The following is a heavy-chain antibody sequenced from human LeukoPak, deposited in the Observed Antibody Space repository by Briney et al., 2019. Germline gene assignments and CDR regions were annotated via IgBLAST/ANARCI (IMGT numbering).Heavy chain of an antibody. V-gene: IGHV3-23*01. CDR2: ISGSGVTT. CDR3: AKAYYGGYYDY. D-gene: IGHD4-23*01. J-gene: IGHJ4*02. CDR1: GFPFSTNA. Sequence: AGSLTLSCAASGFPFSTNAMTWVRKAPGKGLEWVSAISGSGVTTYYADSVKARFTISRDNSRNSLYLQMNSLRAEDTAVYYCAKAYYGGYYDYWGQGTL.